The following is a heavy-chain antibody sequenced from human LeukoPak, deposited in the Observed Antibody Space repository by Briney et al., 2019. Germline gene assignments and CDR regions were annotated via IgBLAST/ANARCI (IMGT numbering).Heavy chain of an antibody. CDR2: INHSGST. CDR1: GGSFSGYY. D-gene: IGHD6-19*01. V-gene: IGHV4-34*01. Sequence: PSETLSLTCAVYGGSFSGYYWSWIRQPPGKGLEWIGEINHSGSTNYNPSLKSRVTISVDTSKNQFSLKLSSVTAADTAVYYCARVRYSSGCFDYWGQGTLVTVSS. J-gene: IGHJ4*02. CDR3: ARVRYSSGCFDY.